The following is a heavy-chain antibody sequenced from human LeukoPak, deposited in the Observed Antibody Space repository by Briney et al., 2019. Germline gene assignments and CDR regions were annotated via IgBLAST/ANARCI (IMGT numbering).Heavy chain of an antibody. J-gene: IGHJ4*02. CDR3: ARGRYDTSGYPDDY. D-gene: IGHD3-22*01. Sequence: SETLSLTCTVSGGSITGYYWGWFRQPPGKGLEWIGYIYYSGSTNYNPSLKSRVTISVDTSKNQFSLKLSSVTAADTAVYYCARGRYDTSGYPDDYWGQGTLVTVSS. V-gene: IGHV4-59*08. CDR1: GGSITGYY. CDR2: IYYSGST.